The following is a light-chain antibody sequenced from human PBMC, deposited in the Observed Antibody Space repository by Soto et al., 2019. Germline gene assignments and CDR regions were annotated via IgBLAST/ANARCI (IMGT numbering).Light chain of an antibody. CDR2: RAS. V-gene: IGKV1-5*01. CDR3: QQYSSYSGT. Sequence: DIQMTQSPATLSASVGDRVTITCRASQSVRSWLAWYQQKPGKAPNLLIYRASTLESGVPSRFSGSGSGTEFTLTISSLQPDDFATYYCQQYSSYSGTFGQGTKVDIK. CDR1: QSVRSW. J-gene: IGKJ1*01.